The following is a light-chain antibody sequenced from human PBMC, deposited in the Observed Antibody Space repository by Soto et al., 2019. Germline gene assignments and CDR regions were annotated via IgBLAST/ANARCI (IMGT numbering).Light chain of an antibody. Sequence: IVLTQSPGTLSFSPGERATLSCRASQSVSNYLAWYQQKPGQAPRLLIYGASSRATGIPDRFSGSGSGTDFTLTISRLEPEDFAVYYCHQYGGSPQTFGQGTKVEIK. J-gene: IGKJ1*01. CDR3: HQYGGSPQT. CDR2: GAS. V-gene: IGKV3-20*01. CDR1: QSVSNY.